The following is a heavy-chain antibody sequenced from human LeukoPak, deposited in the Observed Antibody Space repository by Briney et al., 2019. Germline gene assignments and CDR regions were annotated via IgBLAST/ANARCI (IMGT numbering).Heavy chain of an antibody. J-gene: IGHJ3*02. CDR1: GYTFTGYY. CDR3: AREYYDSSGYYSRAFDI. V-gene: IGHV1-2*02. Sequence: ASVKVSCKASGYTFTGYYMHWVRQAPGQGLEWMGWINPNSGGTNYAQKFQGRVTMTRDTSISTAYMELSRLRSDDTGVYYCAREYYDSSGYYSRAFDIWGQGTMVTVSS. D-gene: IGHD3-22*01. CDR2: INPNSGGT.